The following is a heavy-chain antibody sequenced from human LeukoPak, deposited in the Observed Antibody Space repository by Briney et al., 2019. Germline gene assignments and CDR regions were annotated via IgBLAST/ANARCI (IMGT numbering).Heavy chain of an antibody. Sequence: GGSLRLSCAASGFTFSDYYMSWIRQAPGKGLEWVSYISSSGSTIYYADSVKGRFTISRDNAKNSLYLQMNSLRAEDTAVYYCARDLLRFLEWLPQGVFDYWGQGTLVTVSS. CDR1: GFTFSDYY. D-gene: IGHD3-3*01. J-gene: IGHJ4*02. CDR2: ISSSGSTI. CDR3: ARDLLRFLEWLPQGVFDY. V-gene: IGHV3-11*01.